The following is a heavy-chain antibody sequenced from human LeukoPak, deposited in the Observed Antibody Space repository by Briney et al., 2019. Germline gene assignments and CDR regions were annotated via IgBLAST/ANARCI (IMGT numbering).Heavy chain of an antibody. CDR1: GFTFDNYR. CDR3: TKRVKYGGTWDHFAD. CDR2: VNADGGNT. V-gene: IGHV3-23*01. Sequence: GGSLRLSCAASGFTFDNYRMSWVRQAPGKGLEWVSTVNADGGNTYYAGSVKGRFTISRGNSKSTLILQMNSLRVEDTALYYCTKRVKYGGTWDHFADWGQGTLVTVSS. D-gene: IGHD1-26*01. J-gene: IGHJ4*02.